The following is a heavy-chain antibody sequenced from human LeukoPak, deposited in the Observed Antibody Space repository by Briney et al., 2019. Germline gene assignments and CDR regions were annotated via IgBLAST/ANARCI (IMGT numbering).Heavy chain of an antibody. J-gene: IGHJ2*01. V-gene: IGHV4-38-2*01. Sequence: PSETLSVPCAVSGYSISSVYYWGSIRQPAGKGLEWIGSIYYSGSTYYNPSLKSRVSISVDTSKNQFSLKLSSVTAADTAVYDCAEQRGYSYGYRSWYFDFWGRGTLVTVSS. CDR3: AEQRGYSYGYRSWYFDF. D-gene: IGHD5-18*01. CDR2: IYYSGST. CDR1: GYSISSVYY.